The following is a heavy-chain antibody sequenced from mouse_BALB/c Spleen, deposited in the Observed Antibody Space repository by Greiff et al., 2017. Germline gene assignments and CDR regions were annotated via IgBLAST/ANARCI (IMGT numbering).Heavy chain of an antibody. J-gene: IGHJ4*01. D-gene: IGHD2-3*01. Sequence: QVQLKESGPGLVAPSQSLSITCTVSGFSLTSYGVHWVRQPPGKGLEWLGVIWAGGSTNYNSALMSRLSISKDNSKSQVFLKMNSLQTDDTAMYYCARVRDGYYLYYAMDYWGQGTSVTVSS. CDR2: IWAGGST. V-gene: IGHV2-9*02. CDR3: ARVRDGYYLYYAMDY. CDR1: GFSLTSYG.